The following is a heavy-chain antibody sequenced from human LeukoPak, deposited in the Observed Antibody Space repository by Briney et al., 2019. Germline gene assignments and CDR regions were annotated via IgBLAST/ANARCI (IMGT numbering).Heavy chain of an antibody. Sequence: PGGSLRLSCAASGFTFSSYSMNWVRQAPGKGLEWVSYISSSSSTIYYADSVKGRFTISRDNAKNSLYLQMNSLRAEDTAVYYCAGELPSSYYYYMDVWGKGTTVTVSS. J-gene: IGHJ6*03. CDR3: AGELPSSYYYYMDV. CDR2: ISSSSSTI. CDR1: GFTFSSYS. V-gene: IGHV3-48*01.